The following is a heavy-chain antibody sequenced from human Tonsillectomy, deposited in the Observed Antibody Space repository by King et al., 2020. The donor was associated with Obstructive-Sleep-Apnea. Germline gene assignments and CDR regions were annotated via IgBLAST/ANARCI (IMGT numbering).Heavy chain of an antibody. Sequence: VQLQESGPGLVKPSETLSLTCTVSGYSISSGYYWGWIRQPPGKGLAWIGSIYHSGSTYYNPSLKSRVTISVDTSTNQFSLRLTSVTVADTAVYYCARDSGDRWGQGTLVTVSS. CDR2: IYHSGST. CDR3: ARDSGDR. V-gene: IGHV4-38-2*02. CDR1: GYSISSGYY. D-gene: IGHD1-26*01. J-gene: IGHJ5*02.